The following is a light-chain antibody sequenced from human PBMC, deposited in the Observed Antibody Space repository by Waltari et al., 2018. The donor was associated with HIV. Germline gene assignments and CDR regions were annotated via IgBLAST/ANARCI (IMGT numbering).Light chain of an antibody. CDR1: QGIAHA. Sequence: IQLTQSPSSLSASVVDRVTLTCRASQGIAHALAWYQQKPGKPPKVLIFDASNLEGGVSSRFSGSGSGTEFTLTINSLQPEDFATYFCQQFNSYPNTFGGGTKVEIK. CDR2: DAS. V-gene: IGKV1-13*02. CDR3: QQFNSYPNT. J-gene: IGKJ4*01.